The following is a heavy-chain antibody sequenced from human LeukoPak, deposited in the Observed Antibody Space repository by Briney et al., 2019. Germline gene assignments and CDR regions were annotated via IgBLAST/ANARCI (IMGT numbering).Heavy chain of an antibody. CDR3: ARDLGDGDSDY. CDR2: ISAYNGNT. D-gene: IGHD3-10*01. V-gene: IGHV1-18*01. CDR1: GYTFTSYG. Sequence: ASVKVSCKASGYTFTSYGISWVRQAPGQGLEWMGWISAYNGNTNYAQKFQGRVTMTRDTSISTAYMELSRLRSDDTAVYYCARDLGDGDSDYWGQGTLVTVSS. J-gene: IGHJ4*02.